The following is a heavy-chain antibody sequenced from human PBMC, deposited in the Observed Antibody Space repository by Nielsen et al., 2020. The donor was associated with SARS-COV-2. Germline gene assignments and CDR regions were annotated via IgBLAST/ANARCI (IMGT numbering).Heavy chain of an antibody. CDR3: ARGNGWGSYFDY. CDR2: IGTTGDKT. D-gene: IGHD7-27*01. CDR1: GFTFSTYA. Sequence: GESLKISCVASGFTFSTYAMNWVRQAPGKGLEWVSSIGTTGDKTFYADSVKGRFTISRDNSKNTVYLQMNSLRAEDTAVYYCARGNGWGSYFDYWGQGTLVTVSS. J-gene: IGHJ4*02. V-gene: IGHV3-23*01.